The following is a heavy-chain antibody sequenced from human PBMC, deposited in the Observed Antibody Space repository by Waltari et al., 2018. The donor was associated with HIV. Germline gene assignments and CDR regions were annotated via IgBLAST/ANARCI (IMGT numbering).Heavy chain of an antibody. D-gene: IGHD3-10*01. V-gene: IGHV4-38-2*02. CDR2: IYHSGST. J-gene: IGHJ6*02. CDR3: ARGDQSYPRLWFGEFGMDV. Sequence: QVKLQESGPGLVKPSETLSLTCTVSGYSISSGYYWGWIRQPPGKGLEWIGSIYHSGSTYYNPSLKSRVTISVDTSKNQFSLKLSSVTAADTAVYYCARGDQSYPRLWFGEFGMDVWGQGTTVTVSS. CDR1: GYSISSGYY.